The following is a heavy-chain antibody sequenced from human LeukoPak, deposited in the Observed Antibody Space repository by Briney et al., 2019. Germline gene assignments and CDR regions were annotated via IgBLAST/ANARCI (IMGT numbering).Heavy chain of an antibody. J-gene: IGHJ6*02. CDR2: ISGGGGGT. CDR1: GFTFSSYA. V-gene: IGHV3-23*01. CDR3: AKDLGGKPFYYYGMDV. Sequence: GGSLRLSCAASGFTFSSYAMSWVRQAPGKGLEWVSAISGGGGGTFYADSVKGRFTISRDNSKNTLNLQMNSLSAEDTAVYYCAKDLGGKPFYYYGMDVWGQGTTVTVSS.